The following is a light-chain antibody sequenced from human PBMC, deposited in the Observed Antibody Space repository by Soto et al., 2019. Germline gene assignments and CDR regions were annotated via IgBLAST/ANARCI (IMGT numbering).Light chain of an antibody. CDR3: SSYTSGSTLVV. CDR1: SSDVGGYNS. V-gene: IGLV2-14*01. CDR2: EVS. J-gene: IGLJ2*01. Sequence: QSALTQPASVSGSPGQSITISCTGTSSDVGGYNSVSWYQQHPGKAPKLMIYEVSNRPSGASNRFSGSKSGDTASLTISGLQAEDEADYYCSSYTSGSTLVVFGGGTKLTVL.